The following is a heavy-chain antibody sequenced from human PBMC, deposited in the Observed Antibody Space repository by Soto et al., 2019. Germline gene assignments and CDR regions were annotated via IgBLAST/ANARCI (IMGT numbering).Heavy chain of an antibody. D-gene: IGHD2-21*01. Sequence: PSETLSLTCSVSDSPISSFYWGWFRQPPGQGLEWVGYVYYTGTTTYNPSLKSRVTISLDTSKSQFSLNLRSVTAADTAVYYCARLGGHCQAFDRWGQGTLVTVSS. CDR2: VYYTGTT. J-gene: IGHJ4*01. CDR1: DSPISSFY. V-gene: IGHV4-59*08. CDR3: ARLGGHCQAFDR.